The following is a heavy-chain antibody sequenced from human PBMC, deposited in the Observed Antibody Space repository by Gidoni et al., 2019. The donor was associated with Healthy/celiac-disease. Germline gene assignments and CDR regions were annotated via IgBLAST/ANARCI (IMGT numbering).Heavy chain of an antibody. D-gene: IGHD5-18*01. V-gene: IGHV4-34*01. CDR3: ARGLTKWIQLWSDWYFDL. CDR2: INHRGST. J-gene: IGHJ2*01. CDR1: GGSFSGYY. Sequence: QVQLQQWGEGLLKPSETLYLTCAVYGGSFSGYYWSWIRPPPGKGLEWIWEINHRGSTNYNPSLKRRVTISVDTSKNQFSLKLSAVTAADTAVYYCARGLTKWIQLWSDWYFDLWGRGTLVTVSS.